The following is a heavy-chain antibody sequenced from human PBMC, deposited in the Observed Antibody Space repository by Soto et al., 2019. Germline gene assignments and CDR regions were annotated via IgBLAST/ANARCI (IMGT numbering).Heavy chain of an antibody. V-gene: IGHV4-59*08. J-gene: IGHJ4*02. CDR3: ARIYCSSIRCSSHFDY. D-gene: IGHD2-2*01. CDR2: IYYSGST. CDR1: GGSISSYY. Sequence: PSETLSLTCTVSGGSISSYYWSWIRQPPGKGLEWIGSIYYSGSTTYNPSLKSRVTISVDTSKNQFSLKLTSVTAADTAVYFCARIYCSSIRCSSHFDYWGQGTLVTVSS.